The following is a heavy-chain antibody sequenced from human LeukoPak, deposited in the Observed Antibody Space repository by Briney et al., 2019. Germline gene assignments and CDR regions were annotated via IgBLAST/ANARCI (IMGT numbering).Heavy chain of an antibody. D-gene: IGHD2-2*01. CDR2: FDPEYGET. Sequence: ASVKVSCKVSGYTLTELSMHWVRQAPGKGLEWMGGFDPEYGETIYAQKFQGRVTMTEDTSTDTAYMELSSLRSEDTAVYYCAILGYCSSTSCYGGEFDYWGQGTLVTVSS. J-gene: IGHJ4*02. CDR3: AILGYCSSTSCYGGEFDY. V-gene: IGHV1-24*01. CDR1: GYTLTELS.